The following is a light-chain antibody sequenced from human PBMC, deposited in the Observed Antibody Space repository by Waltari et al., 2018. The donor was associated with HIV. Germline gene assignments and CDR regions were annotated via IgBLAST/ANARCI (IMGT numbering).Light chain of an antibody. V-gene: IGKV2-28*01. Sequence: DIALTKSPSIEAVAPGAQAFISCKSNQTLRSSGGFTYLDWFFQKSGQSPHLLIYLSSSRASGVPAKFSGRGSGTDFTLIITDVEPEDVGVYYCMQTLQTPFTFGQGTKLEL. CDR3: MQTLQTPFT. J-gene: IGKJ2*01. CDR1: QTLRSSGGFTY. CDR2: LSS.